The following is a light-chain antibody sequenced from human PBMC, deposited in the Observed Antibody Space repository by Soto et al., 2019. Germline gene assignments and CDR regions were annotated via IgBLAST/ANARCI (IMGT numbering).Light chain of an antibody. J-gene: IGKJ1*01. Sequence: DIQMTQSPSSLSASVGDRVTITCRASQSVDTYLNWYQQKPGKPPKVLIYVASRLQTGVPSRFSGSGSGTDFTRTITSLQPEDFATYFCQQSYSTPWTFGQGTRVEV. CDR3: QQSYSTPWT. CDR1: QSVDTY. CDR2: VAS. V-gene: IGKV1-39*01.